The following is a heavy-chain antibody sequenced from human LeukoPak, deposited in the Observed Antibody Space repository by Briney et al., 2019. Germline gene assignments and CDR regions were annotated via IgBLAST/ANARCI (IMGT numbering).Heavy chain of an antibody. CDR3: AKDSAPKAYYYGMDV. CDR1: GFDFSTYA. Sequence: GGPLRLSCAASGFDFSTYAMHWVRQAPGKGLEWVSGISWNSGSIGYADSVKGRFTISRDNAKNSLYLQMNSLRAEDTALYYCAKDSAPKAYYYGMDVWGQGTTVTVSS. CDR2: ISWNSGSI. V-gene: IGHV3-9*01. J-gene: IGHJ6*02.